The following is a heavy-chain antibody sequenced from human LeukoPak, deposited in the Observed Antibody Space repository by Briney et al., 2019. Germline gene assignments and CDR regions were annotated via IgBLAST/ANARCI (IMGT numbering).Heavy chain of an antibody. V-gene: IGHV3-48*01. D-gene: IGHD5-18*01. Sequence: GGSLRLSCAASGFTFSSYSMNWVRQAPGKGLEWVSYISSSSSTIYYADSVKGRFTISRDNAKNSLYLQMNSLRAEDTAVYYCARDRDTAMADFDYWGQGTLVTVSS. CDR1: GFTFSSYS. CDR2: ISSSSSTI. J-gene: IGHJ4*02. CDR3: ARDRDTAMADFDY.